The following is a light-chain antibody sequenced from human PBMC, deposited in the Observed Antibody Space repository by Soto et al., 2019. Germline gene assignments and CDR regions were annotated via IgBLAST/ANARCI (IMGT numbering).Light chain of an antibody. V-gene: IGLV1-36*01. CDR1: SSNIGNNG. Sequence: QSVLTQPPSVSEAPRQRVTISCSGSSSNIGNNGVSWYQQLPGKSPKLLIYYDDLLPSGVSDRFSGSKSGPSASLAISGLQSEDEADYYCAAWDDSLNGWVFGGGTKLTVL. CDR3: AAWDDSLNGWV. J-gene: IGLJ3*02. CDR2: YDD.